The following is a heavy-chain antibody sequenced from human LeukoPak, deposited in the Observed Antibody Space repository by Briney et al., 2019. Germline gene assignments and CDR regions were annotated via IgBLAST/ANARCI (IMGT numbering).Heavy chain of an antibody. CDR1: GGSISSYY. V-gene: IGHV4-59*08. D-gene: IGHD4-23*01. J-gene: IGHJ4*02. CDR3: ASYGGGKSDY. Sequence: SETLSLTCTVSGGSISSYYWSWLRQPPGKGLEWIGYIYFSGSTNYNPSLKSRVTISVDTSKNQFSLKLSSVTAADTAVYYCASYGGGKSDYWGQGTLVTVSS. CDR2: IYFSGST.